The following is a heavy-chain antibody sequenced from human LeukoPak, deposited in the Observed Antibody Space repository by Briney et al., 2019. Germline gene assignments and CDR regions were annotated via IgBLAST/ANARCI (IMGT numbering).Heavy chain of an antibody. V-gene: IGHV1-2*02. CDR3: ARVAAARPYYYYYMDV. CDR1: GYTFTGYY. D-gene: IGHD6-13*01. Sequence: ASVKVSCKASGYTFTGYYMHWVRQAPGQGLEWMGWINPNSGGTNYAQKFQGRVTMTRDTSISTAYMELSRLRSDDTAVYYCARVAAARPYYYYYMDVWGKGTTVTVSS. J-gene: IGHJ6*03. CDR2: INPNSGGT.